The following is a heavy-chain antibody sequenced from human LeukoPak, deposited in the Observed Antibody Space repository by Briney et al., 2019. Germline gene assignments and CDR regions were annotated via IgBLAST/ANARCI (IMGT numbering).Heavy chain of an antibody. V-gene: IGHV1-18*01. Sequence: ASVKVSCKASGYTFTSYVISWVRQAPGQGLEWMGWISAYNGNTNYAQKLQGRVTMTTDTSTSTAYMELRSLRSDDTAVYYCARGTFTIFGVVMPGTDYYGMDVWGQGTTVTVSS. CDR3: ARGTFTIFGVVMPGTDYYGMDV. D-gene: IGHD3-3*01. CDR2: ISAYNGNT. J-gene: IGHJ6*02. CDR1: GYTFTSYV.